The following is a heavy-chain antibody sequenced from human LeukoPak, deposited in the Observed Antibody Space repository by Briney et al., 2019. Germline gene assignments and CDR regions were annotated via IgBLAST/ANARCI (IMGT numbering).Heavy chain of an antibody. V-gene: IGHV1-69*13. D-gene: IGHD2-21*02. CDR1: GGTFSSYA. CDR2: IIPIFGTA. Sequence: SVKVSCKASGGTFSSYAISWVRQAPGQGLEWMGGIIPIFGTANYAQKFQGRVTITADESTSTAYMELSSLRSEDTAVYYCARVGAYCGGDCYSEGYYYYGMDVWGQGTTVTVSS. J-gene: IGHJ6*02. CDR3: ARVGAYCGGDCYSEGYYYYGMDV.